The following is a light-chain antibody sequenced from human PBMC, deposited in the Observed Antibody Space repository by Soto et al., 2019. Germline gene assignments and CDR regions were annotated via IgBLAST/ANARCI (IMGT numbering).Light chain of an antibody. Sequence: ETVMTQSPATLSVSPGERATLSCRASQSVSSNLAWYQQKPGQAPRLLIYGASTRATGIPARFSGSGSGSEFTLNISSLQSKDFAVYYFEQYNNGPPLTSGGGTKGEIK. V-gene: IGKV3D-15*01. CDR2: GAS. CDR3: EQYNNGPPLT. J-gene: IGKJ4*01. CDR1: QSVSSN.